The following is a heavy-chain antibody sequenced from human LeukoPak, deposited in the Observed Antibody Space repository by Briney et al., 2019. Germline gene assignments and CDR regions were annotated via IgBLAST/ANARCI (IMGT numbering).Heavy chain of an antibody. CDR1: GYTFTGYY. V-gene: IGHV1-2*02. CDR3: ARDYYDSSGNSSYWFDP. J-gene: IGHJ5*02. Sequence: ASVKVSCKASGYTFTGYYMHWVRQAPGQGLEWMGWINPNSGGTNYAQKFQGRVTMTRDTSISTAYMELSRLRSDDTAVYYCARDYYDSSGNSSYWFDPWGQGTLVTVSS. D-gene: IGHD3-22*01. CDR2: INPNSGGT.